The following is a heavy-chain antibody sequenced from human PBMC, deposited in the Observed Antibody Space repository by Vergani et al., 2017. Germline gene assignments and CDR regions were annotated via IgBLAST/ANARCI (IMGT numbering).Heavy chain of an antibody. CDR1: GYSIGSGFY. CDR2: VHNRGKT. Sequence: QVRLEESGPALVKPSETLPLTCPVSGYSIGSGFYWAWIRQPPGEGLQWLTSVHNRGKTYHNPSLKSRVSVSLDTSKNRFSLNLTSVTATDTAVYYCARSQGDYWYSDLWGPGSLVTVSS. D-gene: IGHD2-21*01. V-gene: IGHV4-38-2*01. J-gene: IGHJ2*01. CDR3: ARSQGDYWYSDL.